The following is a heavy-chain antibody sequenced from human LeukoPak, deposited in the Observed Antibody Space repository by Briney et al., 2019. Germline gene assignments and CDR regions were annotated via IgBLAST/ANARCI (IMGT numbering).Heavy chain of an antibody. J-gene: IGHJ4*02. CDR3: ARERYGEFDY. D-gene: IGHD3-10*01. Sequence: GGSLRLSCAASGLTFSSYTMNWVRQAPGKGLEWVSYISSSSSTIYYADSVKGRFTISRDNAKNSLYLQMNSLRAEDTAVYYCARERYGEFDYWGQGTLVTVSS. CDR2: ISSSSSTI. V-gene: IGHV3-48*04. CDR1: GLTFSSYT.